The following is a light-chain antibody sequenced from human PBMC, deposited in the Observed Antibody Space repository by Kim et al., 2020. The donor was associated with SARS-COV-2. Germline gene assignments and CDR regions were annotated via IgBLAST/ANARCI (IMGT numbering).Light chain of an antibody. CDR2: GAS. CDR1: QSVRNN. CDR3: QQYNDWPLLT. V-gene: IGKV3-15*01. J-gene: IGKJ4*01. Sequence: IVMTQSPATLSMSPGERVTLSCRASQSVRNNLAWYQHRPGQAPRLLIYGASTRATDVSARFSGSGSETEFTLTIRSLQSEDLAVYYCQQYNDWPLLTFGGGTKVDIK.